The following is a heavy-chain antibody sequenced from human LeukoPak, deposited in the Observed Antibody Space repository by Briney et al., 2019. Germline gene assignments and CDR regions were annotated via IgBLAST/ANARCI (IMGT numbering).Heavy chain of an antibody. CDR2: IYTSGST. CDR1: GGSISSGSYS. Sequence: KTSETLSLTCTVSGGSISSGSYSWSWIRQPAGKGLEWIGRIYTSGSTNYNPSLKSRVTISVDTSKNQFSLKLSSVTAADTAVYYCARQLPGGWFDPWGQGTLVTVSS. V-gene: IGHV4-61*02. CDR3: ARQLPGGWFDP. J-gene: IGHJ5*02. D-gene: IGHD2-8*02.